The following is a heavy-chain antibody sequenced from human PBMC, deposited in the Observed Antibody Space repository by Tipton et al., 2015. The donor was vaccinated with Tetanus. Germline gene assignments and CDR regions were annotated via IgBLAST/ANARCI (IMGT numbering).Heavy chain of an antibody. Sequence: SLRLSCAASGFTFSSYGMHWVHQAPGKGLEWVAVISYDGSNKYYADSVKGRFTISRDNSKNTLYLQMNSLRAEDTAVYYCAKGAYYYDSSGYYLLDYWGQGTLVTVSS. CDR1: GFTFSSYG. CDR3: AKGAYYYDSSGYYLLDY. V-gene: IGHV3-30*18. D-gene: IGHD3-22*01. CDR2: ISYDGSNK. J-gene: IGHJ4*02.